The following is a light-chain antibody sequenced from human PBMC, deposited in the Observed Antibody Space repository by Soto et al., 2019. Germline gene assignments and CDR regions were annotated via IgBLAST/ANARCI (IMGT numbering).Light chain of an antibody. Sequence: DIQMTQSPSSLSASVTDRVTITCQSSQDISSYLNWYLQKPGKAPKLLIYAASNLQSGVPSRFSGSGSGTDFTLTISSLQPEDFATYFCQQSYSTPPWTFGQGTKVDIK. CDR1: QDISSY. V-gene: IGKV1-39*01. J-gene: IGKJ1*01. CDR2: AAS. CDR3: QQSYSTPPWT.